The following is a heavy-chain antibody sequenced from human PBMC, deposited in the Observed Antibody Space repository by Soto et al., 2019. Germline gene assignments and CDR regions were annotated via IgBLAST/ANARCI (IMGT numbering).Heavy chain of an antibody. J-gene: IGHJ4*02. Sequence: QVPLEQSGAEVKEPGASVKVSCQASGYTSTNYAVHWVRQAPGQGLQWIGWINVGNGNTKSSQKFQGRVTFSRDTSASTAYMEVSSLTSEDTAVYYCTSDNKGLADYWGQGTLVTVSS. CDR1: GYTSTNYA. CDR3: TSDNKGLADY. CDR2: INVGNGNT. V-gene: IGHV1-3*01.